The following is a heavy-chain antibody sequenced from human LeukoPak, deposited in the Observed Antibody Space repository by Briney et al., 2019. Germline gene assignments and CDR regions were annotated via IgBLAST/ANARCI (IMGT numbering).Heavy chain of an antibody. CDR1: GYSISSGYY. Sequence: SETLSLTCTVSGYSISSGYYWGWIRQPPGKGLEWIASIYHSGSTYYNPSLKSRVTVSVDTSKNQFSLKLSSVTAADTAVYFCARQAAVGSEPKFDPWGQGTLVTVSS. V-gene: IGHV4-38-2*02. D-gene: IGHD6-13*01. CDR3: ARQAAVGSEPKFDP. CDR2: IYHSGST. J-gene: IGHJ5*02.